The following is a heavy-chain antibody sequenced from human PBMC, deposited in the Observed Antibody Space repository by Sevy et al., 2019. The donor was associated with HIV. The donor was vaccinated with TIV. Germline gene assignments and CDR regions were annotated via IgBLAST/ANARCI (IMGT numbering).Heavy chain of an antibody. CDR2: INAVHGDT. J-gene: IGHJ4*02. CDR3: ARNYGPTPFDY. Sequence: ASVKVSCKASGYTFTNYAVHWVRQTPGQRLEWMGWINAVHGDTKYSQRFQDRVTMTRDTSASIAYMELSSLSSEDTAVYYCARNYGPTPFDYWGQGTLVTVSS. CDR1: GYTFTNYA. D-gene: IGHD3-10*01. V-gene: IGHV1-3*01.